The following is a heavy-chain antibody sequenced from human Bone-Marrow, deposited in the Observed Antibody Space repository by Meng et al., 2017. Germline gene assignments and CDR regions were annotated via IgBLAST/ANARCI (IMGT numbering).Heavy chain of an antibody. V-gene: IGHV1-8*02. CDR3: ARGSNWFDP. CDR2: MDPNSGNT. J-gene: IGHJ5*02. CDR1: RYTFTSYA. Sequence: QGQLVESRAEVKKPGASVKVSGNASRYTFTSYAMQWVRQAPGQRLEWMGWMDPNSGNTGYAQKFQGRVTLTRNTSKSTAYMELSSLRSEGTAVYYCARGSNWFDPWGQGTLVTVSS.